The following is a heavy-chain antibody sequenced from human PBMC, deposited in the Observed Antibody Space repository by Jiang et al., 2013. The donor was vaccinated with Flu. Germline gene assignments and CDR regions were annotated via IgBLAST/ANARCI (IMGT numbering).Heavy chain of an antibody. CDR1: VAPSVVTT. Sequence: GLVKPSETLSSPALSLVAPSVVTTGAGSGSRRKGLEWIGRIFGSGKTDYNPSLQSRVTMSLDPSKHQFSLRLTSVTAADTAVYFCARYRREVHSDSGPREYFYYIDVWGKGTTVTVSS. D-gene: IGHD2/OR15-2a*01. CDR2: IFGSGKT. CDR3: ARYRREVHSDSGPREYFYYIDV. V-gene: IGHV4-4*07. J-gene: IGHJ6*03.